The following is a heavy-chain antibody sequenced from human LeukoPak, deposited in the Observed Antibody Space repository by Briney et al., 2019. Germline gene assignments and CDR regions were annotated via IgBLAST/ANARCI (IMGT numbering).Heavy chain of an antibody. J-gene: IGHJ4*02. V-gene: IGHV3-21*01. D-gene: IGHD3-22*01. Sequence: GGSLRLSCAASGFXFSTYNINWVRQAPGKGPEWVSPISSSSSYIYYADSVKGRFTISRDNAKNSLYLQMISLRAEDTALYYCAIDGGYYNDSSGYSFDSWGQGTLVTVSS. CDR3: AIDGGYYNDSSGYSFDS. CDR1: GFXFSTYN. CDR2: ISSSSSYI.